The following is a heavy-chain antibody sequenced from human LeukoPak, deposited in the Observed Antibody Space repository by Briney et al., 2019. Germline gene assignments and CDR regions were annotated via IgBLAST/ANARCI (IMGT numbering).Heavy chain of an antibody. Sequence: SETLSLTCTVSGGSISSNSSYWAWVRQPPGKGLDWIGSIYYSGSTYYNPSVKSRGTISVDTSKNQFSLKRSAVTAADTAGDFSASYGDYLGYSALSGRGPPAPASS. CDR3: ASYGDYLGYSAL. J-gene: IGHJ2*01. V-gene: IGHV4-39*01. D-gene: IGHD4-17*01. CDR1: GGSISSNSSY. CDR2: IYYSGST.